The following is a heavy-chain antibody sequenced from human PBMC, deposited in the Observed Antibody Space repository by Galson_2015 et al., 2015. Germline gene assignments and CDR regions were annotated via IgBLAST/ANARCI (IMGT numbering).Heavy chain of an antibody. CDR3: VRWDYDDDKWVPDF. D-gene: IGHD4-17*01. CDR1: GGSIRSTKW. J-gene: IGHJ4*02. CDR2: IHHSGET. Sequence: SETLSLTCLVSGGSIRSTKWWRWVRQSPLKGLEWIGEIHHSGETNYNPSLRSRLTMSIDKSNNQFSLILKAVTDADTAVYYCVRWDYDDDKWVPDFWGPGTLVTVSS. V-gene: IGHV4/OR15-8*02.